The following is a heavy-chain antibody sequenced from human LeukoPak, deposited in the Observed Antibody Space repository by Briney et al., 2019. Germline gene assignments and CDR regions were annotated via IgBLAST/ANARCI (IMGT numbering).Heavy chain of an antibody. V-gene: IGHV3-21*01. CDR2: ITSSSSYI. CDR3: ARDPYSGRYGDYYYYYMDV. CDR1: GFTFSTYS. J-gene: IGHJ6*03. Sequence: GGSLRLSCAASGFTFSTYSVNWVRQAPGKGQEWVSSITSSSSYIYYADSVKGRFTISRDNAKNSLYLQINSLRAEDTAVYYCARDPYSGRYGDYYYYYMDVWGKGTTVTISS. D-gene: IGHD1-26*01.